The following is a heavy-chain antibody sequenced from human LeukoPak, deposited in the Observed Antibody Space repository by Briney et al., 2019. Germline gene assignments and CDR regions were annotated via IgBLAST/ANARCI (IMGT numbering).Heavy chain of an antibody. CDR2: IGISSNKI. J-gene: IGHJ4*02. CDR3: AKGTDSSGWYEDY. V-gene: IGHV3-21*01. CDR1: GFTVRSYT. D-gene: IGHD6-19*01. Sequence: GGSLRLSCAASGFTVRSYTMNWVRQAPGKGLEWVSSIGISSNKIYYADSVKGRFIISRDNAKNSVYLQMNSLRAEDTAVYYCAKGTDSSGWYEDYWGQGTLVTVSS.